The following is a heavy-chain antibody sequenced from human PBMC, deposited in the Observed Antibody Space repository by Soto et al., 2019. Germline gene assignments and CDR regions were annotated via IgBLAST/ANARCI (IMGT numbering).Heavy chain of an antibody. D-gene: IGHD5-12*01. Sequence: GGSLRLSCAASGFTFSSYSMNWVRQAPGKGLEWVSSISSSSSYIYYADSVKGRFTISRDNAKNSLYLQMNSLRAEDTAVYYCARDFDIVATMRTVTRPYWYFDLWGRGTLVTVSS. CDR1: GFTFSSYS. V-gene: IGHV3-21*01. CDR2: ISSSSSYI. J-gene: IGHJ2*01. CDR3: ARDFDIVATMRTVTRPYWYFDL.